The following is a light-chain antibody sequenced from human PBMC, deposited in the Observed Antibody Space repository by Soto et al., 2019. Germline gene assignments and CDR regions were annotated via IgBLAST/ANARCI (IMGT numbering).Light chain of an antibody. CDR2: SNN. Sequence: QSVLTQPPSASGTPWQRVTISCSGGSSNIGSNTVNWYQQLPGTAPNLLIYSNNQRPSGVPDRFSGSKSGTSASLAISGLQSEDEADYYCAAWDDSLNAVVFGGGTKLTVL. V-gene: IGLV1-44*01. J-gene: IGLJ2*01. CDR3: AAWDDSLNAVV. CDR1: SSNIGSNT.